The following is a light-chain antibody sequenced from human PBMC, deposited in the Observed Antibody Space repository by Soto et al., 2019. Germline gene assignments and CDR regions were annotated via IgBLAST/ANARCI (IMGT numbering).Light chain of an antibody. CDR1: QSVSSSY. Sequence: PGARATLSCRASQSVSSSYLAWYQQKPGQAPRLLIYGASSRATGIPDRFSGSGSGTDFTLTISRLEPEDFAVYYCQQYGSSPYTFGQGTKLEIK. CDR2: GAS. CDR3: QQYGSSPYT. V-gene: IGKV3-20*01. J-gene: IGKJ2*01.